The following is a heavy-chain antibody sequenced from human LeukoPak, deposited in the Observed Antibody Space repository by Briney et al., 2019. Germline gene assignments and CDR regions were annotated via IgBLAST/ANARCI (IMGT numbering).Heavy chain of an antibody. CDR2: IYSGGST. Sequence: PGGSLRLSCAASGFTVSSNYMSWVRQAPGKGLEWVSLIYSGGSTYYADSVRGRFTISRDNSKNTLYLQMSSLRAEDTAVYYCVKARGSGWYWDYWGQGTLVTVSS. CDR3: VKARGSGWYWDY. CDR1: GFTVSSNY. V-gene: IGHV3-66*01. J-gene: IGHJ4*02. D-gene: IGHD6-19*01.